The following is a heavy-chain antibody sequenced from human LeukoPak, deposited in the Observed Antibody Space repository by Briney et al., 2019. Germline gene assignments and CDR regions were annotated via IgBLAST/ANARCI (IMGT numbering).Heavy chain of an antibody. D-gene: IGHD3-10*01. J-gene: IGHJ6*02. CDR3: ARLVRGVINSFWYYYGMDV. V-gene: IGHV1-69*04. CDR1: GGTFSSYA. Sequence: SVKVSCKASGGTFSSYAISWVRQAPGQGLEWMGRIIPILGIANYAQKFQGRVTITADKSTSTAYMELSSLRSEDTDVYYCARLVRGVINSFWYYYGMDVWGQGTTVTVSS. CDR2: IIPILGIA.